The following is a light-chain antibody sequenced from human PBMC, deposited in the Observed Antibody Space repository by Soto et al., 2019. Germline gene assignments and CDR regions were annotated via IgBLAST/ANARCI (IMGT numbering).Light chain of an antibody. CDR2: AAS. CDR1: QSISNY. J-gene: IGKJ4*01. V-gene: IGKV1-39*01. CDR3: QQRGSTPLT. Sequence: DIQMTQSPSSLSASVGDRVTITCRSSQSISNYLSWYQHTLGKAPKLLIYAASSLQSGVPSRFSGSGSGTDFTLTISSLHPEDFATYYCQQRGSTPLTFGGGTKVELK.